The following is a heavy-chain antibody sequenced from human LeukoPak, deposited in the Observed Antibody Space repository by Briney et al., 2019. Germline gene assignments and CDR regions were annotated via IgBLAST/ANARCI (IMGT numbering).Heavy chain of an antibody. V-gene: IGHV3-21*01. CDR3: ARDRVATAGRYYYYYGLDV. CDR1: GFTFSTYN. Sequence: GGSLRLSCAASGFTFSTYNMNWVRQAPGKGLEWVSSISCGSSYLFYAASVKGRFTISRDNAKNSLYLQMNSLRAEDTAVYYCARDRVATAGRYYYYYGLDVWGQGTTVTVSS. J-gene: IGHJ6*02. D-gene: IGHD6-13*01. CDR2: ISCGSSYL.